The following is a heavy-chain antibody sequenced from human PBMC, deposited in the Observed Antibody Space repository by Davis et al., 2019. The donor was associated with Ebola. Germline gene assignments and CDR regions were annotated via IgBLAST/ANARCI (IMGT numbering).Heavy chain of an antibody. CDR2: LYFSGST. D-gene: IGHD2-15*01. V-gene: IGHV4-4*08. J-gene: IGHJ4*02. CDR3: AREEGYCSGGSCYSGPFDY. CDR1: GGSISSYY. Sequence: SETLSLTCTVSGGSISSYYWSWIRQPPGKGLECIGYLYFSGSTNYNPSLKSRVTISVDTSKNQFSLKLSSVTAADTAVYYCAREEGYCSGGSCYSGPFDYWGQGTLVTVSS.